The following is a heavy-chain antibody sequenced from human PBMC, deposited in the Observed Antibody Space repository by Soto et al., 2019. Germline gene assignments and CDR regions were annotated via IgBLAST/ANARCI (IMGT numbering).Heavy chain of an antibody. Sequence: SETLSLTCTVSGGSFSSYYWGWIRQPPGKGLEWIGSIYYSGSTYYNPSLKSRVTISVDTSMNQFSLALTSVTAADTAMYYCARGPTTEKVDSWGQGILVTVSS. J-gene: IGHJ4*02. CDR1: GGSFSSYY. CDR3: ARGPTTEKVDS. CDR2: IYYSGST. V-gene: IGHV4-39*01.